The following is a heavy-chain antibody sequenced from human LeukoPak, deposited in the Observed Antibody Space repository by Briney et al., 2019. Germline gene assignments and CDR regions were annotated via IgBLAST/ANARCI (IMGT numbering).Heavy chain of an antibody. V-gene: IGHV3-43*01. CDR2: ISWDGGST. D-gene: IGHD3-10*01. CDR1: GFTFDDYT. CDR3: AREYYYGSGSYYYFDY. Sequence: GGSLRLSCAASGFTFDDYTMHWVRQAPGKGLEWVSLISWDGGSTYYADSVKGRFTISRDNSKNTLYLQMNSLRAEDTAVYYCAREYYYGSGSYYYFDYWDQGTLVTVSS. J-gene: IGHJ4*02.